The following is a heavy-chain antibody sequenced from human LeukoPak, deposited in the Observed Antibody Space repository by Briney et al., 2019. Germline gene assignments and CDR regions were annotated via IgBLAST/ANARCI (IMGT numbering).Heavy chain of an antibody. CDR3: AEDMRPYIVVVPAATDP. CDR1: GFTFSSYA. V-gene: IGHV3-23*01. Sequence: GGSLRLSCAASGFTFSSYAMSWVRRAPGKGLEWVSAISGSGGSTYYADSVKGRFTISRDNSKNTLYLQMNSLRAEDTAVYYCAEDMRPYIVVVPAATDPWGQGTLVTVSS. CDR2: ISGSGGST. J-gene: IGHJ5*02. D-gene: IGHD2-2*01.